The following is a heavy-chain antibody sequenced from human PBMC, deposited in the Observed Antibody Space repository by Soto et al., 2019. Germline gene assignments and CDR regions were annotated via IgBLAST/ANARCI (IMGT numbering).Heavy chain of an antibody. J-gene: IGHJ5*02. CDR1: GFLLTTRGVG. CDR3: AHIPNYYQYDWFDP. Sequence: QITLKESGPTLVKPTQTLTLTCTFSGFLLTTRGVGVGWIRQPPGKALECLAFIYWSDDKSYSPSLQSRLSIPKDASKNQVVLTMSNVDPVDTATYYCAHIPNYYQYDWFDPWGQGTLVSVSS. CDR2: IYWSDDK. D-gene: IGHD3-16*01. V-gene: IGHV2-5*01.